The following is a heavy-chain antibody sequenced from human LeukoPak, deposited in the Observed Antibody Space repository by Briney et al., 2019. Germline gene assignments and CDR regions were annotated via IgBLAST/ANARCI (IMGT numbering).Heavy chain of an antibody. V-gene: IGHV3-33*03. CDR1: GFTFSTHG. D-gene: IGHD3-10*01. CDR3: AKGDYGSGNYDY. J-gene: IGHJ4*02. CDR2: VWYDGNNK. Sequence: GGSLRLSCATSGFTFSTHGMHWVRQAPGKGLEWVAIVWYDGNNKYYVDSVKGRFTISRDNSKNTVYLQIYSLRAEDTAVYYCAKGDYGSGNYDYWGQGTLVTVSS.